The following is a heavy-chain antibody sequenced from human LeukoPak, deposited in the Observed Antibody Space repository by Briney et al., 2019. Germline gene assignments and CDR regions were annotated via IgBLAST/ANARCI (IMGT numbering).Heavy chain of an antibody. CDR3: AREWGDSSGYTDYFDY. D-gene: IGHD3-22*01. CDR2: ISSSSSTI. Sequence: PGGSLRLSCAASGFTFSSYSMNWVRQAPGKGLEWVSYISSSSSTIYYADSVKGRFTISRDNAKNSLYLQMNSLRDEDTAVYYCAREWGDSSGYTDYFDYWGQGTLVTVSS. CDR1: GFTFSSYS. J-gene: IGHJ4*02. V-gene: IGHV3-48*02.